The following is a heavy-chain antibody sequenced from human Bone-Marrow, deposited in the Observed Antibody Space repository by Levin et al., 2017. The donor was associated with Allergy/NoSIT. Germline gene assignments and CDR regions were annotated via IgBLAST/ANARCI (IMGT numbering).Heavy chain of an antibody. CDR1: GASFSSAANY. D-gene: IGHD2-15*01. Sequence: LRLSCTVSGASFSSAANYWSWIRQYPGKGLECIGYIYYSGNTYYNPSLKSRVTMSVDTSKNQFSLKLSSVTAADTAVYYCARGVRSGGTYYFDYWGQGTLVTVSS. CDR3: ARGVRSGGTYYFDY. CDR2: IYYSGNT. V-gene: IGHV4-31*03. J-gene: IGHJ4*02.